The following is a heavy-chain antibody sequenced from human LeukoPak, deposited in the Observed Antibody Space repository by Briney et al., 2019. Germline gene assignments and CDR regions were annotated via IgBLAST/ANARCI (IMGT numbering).Heavy chain of an antibody. Sequence: PGGSLRLSCAASGFTFSSYAMHWVRQAPGKGLEWVAVISYDGSNKYYADSVKGRFTISRDNSKNTLYLQMNSLRAEDTAVYYCARAGCSSTSCYTTGYWGQGTLVTVSS. J-gene: IGHJ4*02. CDR3: ARAGCSSTSCYTTGY. V-gene: IGHV3-30-3*01. CDR1: GFTFSSYA. D-gene: IGHD2-2*02. CDR2: ISYDGSNK.